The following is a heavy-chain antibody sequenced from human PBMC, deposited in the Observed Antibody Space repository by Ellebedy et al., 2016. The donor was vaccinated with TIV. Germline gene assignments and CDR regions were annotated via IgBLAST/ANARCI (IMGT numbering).Heavy chain of an antibody. CDR3: ARVRSSAFEI. Sequence: PGGSLRLSCSASGFTFSSYAMHWVRQAPGQGLEHLSTISTNGGSTFYVDSVKGRFTISRDNSKNTVSLQMNSLRVEDTAVYYCARVRSSAFEIWGQGTMVTVSS. J-gene: IGHJ3*02. CDR2: ISTNGGST. V-gene: IGHV3-64*04. CDR1: GFTFSSYA.